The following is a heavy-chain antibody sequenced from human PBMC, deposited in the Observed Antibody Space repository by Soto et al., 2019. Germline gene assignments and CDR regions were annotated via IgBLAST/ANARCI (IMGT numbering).Heavy chain of an antibody. CDR2: IYYSGST. CDR1: GGSISSSSYY. Sequence: PSETLSLTCTVSGGSISSSSYYWGWIRQPPGKGLEWIGSIYYSGSTYYNPSLKSRVTISVDTSKNQFSLKLSSVTAADTAVYYCALELRFLEALPGHPPPEWGQGTLVTVSS. J-gene: IGHJ4*02. V-gene: IGHV4-39*01. D-gene: IGHD3-3*01. CDR3: ALELRFLEALPGHPPPE.